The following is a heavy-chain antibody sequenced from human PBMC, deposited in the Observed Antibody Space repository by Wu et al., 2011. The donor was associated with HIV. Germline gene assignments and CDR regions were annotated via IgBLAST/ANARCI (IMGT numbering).Heavy chain of an antibody. J-gene: IGHJ6*03. D-gene: IGHD3-10*01. CDR2: ISADNGDT. Sequence: QVQLVQSGPEVKKPGASVKVSCEASGYTSDTYGISWVRRAPGQGLEWMGWISADNGDTNYAQKLQGRVTMTTDTSTSTAYMELRSLRFDDTAVYYCARDRHPMVGPWYYYYYMDVWAKGPRSPSP. V-gene: IGHV1-18*01. CDR1: GYTSDTYG. CDR3: ARDRHPMVGPWYYYYYMDV.